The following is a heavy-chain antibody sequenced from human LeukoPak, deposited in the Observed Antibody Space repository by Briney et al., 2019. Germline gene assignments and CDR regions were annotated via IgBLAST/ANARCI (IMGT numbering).Heavy chain of an antibody. J-gene: IGHJ3*02. D-gene: IGHD6-13*01. Sequence: GGSLRLSCAASGFTFNIYAMSWVRQAPGKGLEWVSTISGSGGNTYYADSVKGRFTISRDNSKNTLYLQMNSLRAEDTAVYYCARTPIAERAFDIWGQGTMVTVSS. CDR2: ISGSGGNT. CDR1: GFTFNIYA. V-gene: IGHV3-23*01. CDR3: ARTPIAERAFDI.